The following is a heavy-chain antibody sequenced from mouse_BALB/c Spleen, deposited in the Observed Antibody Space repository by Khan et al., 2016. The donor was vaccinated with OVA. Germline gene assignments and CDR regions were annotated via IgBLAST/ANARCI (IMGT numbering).Heavy chain of an antibody. J-gene: IGHJ3*01. Sequence: IQLVQSGPELMKPGTSVKISCKASGYSFTTYYIHWVMQSHGKSIEWIGYIDPFSGDTTFNQKFKGKVTLTVDKSSSTTYIHLSNLTSEDSAIYYCTRHGYVAWFTYWGQGTMVTVSA. D-gene: IGHD2-2*01. CDR2: IDPFSGDT. CDR1: GYSFTTYY. V-gene: IGHV1S135*01. CDR3: TRHGYVAWFTY.